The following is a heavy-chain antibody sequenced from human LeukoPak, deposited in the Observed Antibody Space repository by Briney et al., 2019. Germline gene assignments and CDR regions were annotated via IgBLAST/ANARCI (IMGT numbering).Heavy chain of an antibody. J-gene: IGHJ3*02. CDR3: AKDSSGWSHAFDI. CDR1: GFTFSSYS. CDR2: ISSSSSYI. Sequence: PGGSLRLSCAASGFTFSSYSMNWVRQAPGKGLEWVSSISSSSSYIYYADSVKGRFTISRDNAKNSLYLQMNSLRAEDTALYYCAKDSSGWSHAFDIWGQGTMVTVSS. D-gene: IGHD6-19*01. V-gene: IGHV3-21*04.